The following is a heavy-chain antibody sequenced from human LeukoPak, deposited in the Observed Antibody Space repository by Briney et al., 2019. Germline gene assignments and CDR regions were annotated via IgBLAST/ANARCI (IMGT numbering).Heavy chain of an antibody. J-gene: IGHJ4*02. V-gene: IGHV3-23*01. CDR1: GFTFTSYA. Sequence: GGSLRLSCAASGFTFTSYAMSWVRQAPGKGPEWVSGISESGSSTYYVDSVKGRFTISRDNSKNTVYLQMNSLRAEDTAIYYCAKGGVRPVTTGDYWGQGTLVTVSS. CDR3: AKGGVRPVTTGDY. D-gene: IGHD4-17*01. CDR2: ISESGSST.